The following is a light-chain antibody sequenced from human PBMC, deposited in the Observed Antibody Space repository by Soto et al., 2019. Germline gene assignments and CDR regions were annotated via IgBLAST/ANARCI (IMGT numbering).Light chain of an antibody. CDR3: GSYTTSNAGV. V-gene: IGLV2-14*01. CDR2: EVN. CDR1: SSDIGTNNY. Sequence: QSALTQPASVSGSPGQSITISCSGTSSDIGTNNYVSWYQQHPGKAPKLMIFEVNNRPSWVSNRFSGTKSGNTASVTVCGLQAEDAADYYGGSYTTSNAGVFGGGTKLTVL. J-gene: IGLJ3*02.